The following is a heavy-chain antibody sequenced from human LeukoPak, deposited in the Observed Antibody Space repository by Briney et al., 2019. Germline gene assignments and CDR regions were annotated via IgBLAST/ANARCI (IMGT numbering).Heavy chain of an antibody. V-gene: IGHV3-64*02. J-gene: IGHJ4*02. CDR2: IVSNGGNT. CDR3: ARGGYYAATDI. Sequence: PGGSLRLSCAASGLTFSSHAMHWVRQAPGKGLEYVSAIVSNGGNTYYADSVRGRFTISRDNSKDTGYLQMGSLRPEDTAVYYCARGGYYAATDIWGQGALVTVSS. CDR1: GLTFSSHA. D-gene: IGHD3-3*01.